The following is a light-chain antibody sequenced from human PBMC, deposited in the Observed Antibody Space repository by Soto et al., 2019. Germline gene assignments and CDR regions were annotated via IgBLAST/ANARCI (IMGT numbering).Light chain of an antibody. CDR1: SSNIGAGYN. J-gene: IGLJ3*02. Sequence: QSVLTQPPSVSGAPGQRVTISCTGSSSNIGAGYNVHWYQQVPETAPKLLIYGDSNRPSGVPDRFSGSKSGTSASLAITGLQAEDEADYYCQSYDSSLSGWLFGGGTKLTVL. CDR2: GDS. V-gene: IGLV1-40*01. CDR3: QSYDSSLSGWL.